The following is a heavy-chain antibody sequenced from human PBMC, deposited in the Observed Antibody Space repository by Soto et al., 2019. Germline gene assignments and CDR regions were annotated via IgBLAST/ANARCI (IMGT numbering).Heavy chain of an antibody. CDR1: DGSFSGYY. CDR3: ARAPLLLGYYYYYGMDV. CDR2: INHSGST. D-gene: IGHD2-15*01. J-gene: IGHJ6*02. V-gene: IGHV4-34*01. Sequence: QVQLQQWGAGLLKPSETLSLTCAVYDGSFSGYYWSWIRQPPGKGLEWIGEINHSGSTNYNPSLKSRVNISVDTSKNQFSLKLSSVTAADTAVYYCARAPLLLGYYYYYGMDVWGQGTTVTVSS.